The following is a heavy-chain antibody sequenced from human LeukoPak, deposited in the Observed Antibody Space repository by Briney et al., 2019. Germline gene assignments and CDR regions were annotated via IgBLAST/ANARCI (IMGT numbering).Heavy chain of an antibody. V-gene: IGHV4-38-2*01. CDR3: ARRRGYSSSSVDY. Sequence: SETLSLTCAVSGYSISSGYYWGWIRQPPGKGLEWIGSIYHSGSTYYNPSLKSRVNISVDTSKNQFSLKLSSVTAADTAVYYCARRRGYSSSSVDYWGQGTLVTVSS. CDR1: GYSISSGYY. J-gene: IGHJ4*02. D-gene: IGHD6-6*01. CDR2: IYHSGST.